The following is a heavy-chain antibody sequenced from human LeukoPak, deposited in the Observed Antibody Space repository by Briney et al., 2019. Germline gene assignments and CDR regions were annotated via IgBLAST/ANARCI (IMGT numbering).Heavy chain of an antibody. D-gene: IGHD6-13*01. J-gene: IGHJ5*02. CDR1: GGSISSSSYY. CDR3: ASSISSSWARGFDP. Sequence: SETLSLTCTVSGGSISSSSYYWGWIRQPPGKGLEWIGSIYYSGSTYYNPSLKSRVTISVDTSKNQFPLKLSSVTAADTAVYYCASSISSSWARGFDPWGQGTLVTVSS. V-gene: IGHV4-39*01. CDR2: IYYSGST.